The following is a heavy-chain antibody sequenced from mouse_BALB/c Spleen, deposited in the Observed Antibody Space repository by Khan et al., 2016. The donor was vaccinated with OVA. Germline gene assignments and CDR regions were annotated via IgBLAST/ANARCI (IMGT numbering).Heavy chain of an antibody. J-gene: IGHJ4*01. D-gene: IGHD2-12*01. CDR2: ISTYYGEA. CDR1: GYTFTDYA. CDR3: ARGNSHRYYAVDY. V-gene: IGHV1S137*01. Sequence: QVQLQQSGAELVRPGVSVKISCKGFGYTFTDYAMHWVKQSHAKSLDWIGVISTYYGEASYNQKFKGKATMTVDKSSSTAYLELVRLTSEDSAIYYCARGNSHRYYAVDYWGQGTSVTVSS.